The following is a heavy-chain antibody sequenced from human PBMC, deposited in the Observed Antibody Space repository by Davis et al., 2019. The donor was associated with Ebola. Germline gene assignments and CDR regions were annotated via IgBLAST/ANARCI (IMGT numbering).Heavy chain of an antibody. D-gene: IGHD3-16*02. V-gene: IGHV3-74*01. Sequence: PGGSLRLSCAASGFTFSNYWMHWVRQAPGKGLVWVSHINGDGSTTNYADSVRGRFTISRDNAKNTLYLQMNSLRADDTAVYYCARDGIVEVIDLDYWGQGTLVTVSS. CDR1: GFTFSNYW. J-gene: IGHJ4*02. CDR3: ARDGIVEVIDLDY. CDR2: INGDGSTT.